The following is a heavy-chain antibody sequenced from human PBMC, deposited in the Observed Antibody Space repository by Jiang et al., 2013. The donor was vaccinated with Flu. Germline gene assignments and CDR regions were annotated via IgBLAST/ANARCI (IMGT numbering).Heavy chain of an antibody. CDR2: IYHSGST. V-gene: IGHV4-38-2*02. CDR3: ARGGPFEALSRNWFDP. Sequence: VSGYSISSGYYWGWIRQPPGKGLEWIGSIYHSGSTYYNPSLKGRVTISVDTSKNQFSLKLSSVTAADTAVYYCARGGPFEALSRNWFDPWGQGTLVTVSS. D-gene: IGHD3-10*01. J-gene: IGHJ5*02. CDR1: GYSISSGYY.